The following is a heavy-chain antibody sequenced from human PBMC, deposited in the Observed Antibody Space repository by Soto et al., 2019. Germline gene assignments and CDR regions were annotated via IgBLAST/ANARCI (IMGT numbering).Heavy chain of an antibody. V-gene: IGHV1-69*01. CDR3: ARDHRGYCSGGSCYSPFDY. J-gene: IGHJ4*02. CDR1: GGTFSSYA. CDR2: IIPIFGTA. Sequence: QVQLVQSGAEVKKPGSSVKVSCKASGGTFSSYAIRWVRQAPGQGLEWMGGIIPIFGTANYAQKFQGRVTITADESTSTAYMELSSLRSEDTAVYYCARDHRGYCSGGSCYSPFDYWGQGTLVTVSS. D-gene: IGHD2-15*01.